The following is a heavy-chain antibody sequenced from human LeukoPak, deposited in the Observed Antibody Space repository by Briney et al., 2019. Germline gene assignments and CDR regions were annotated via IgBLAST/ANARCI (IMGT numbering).Heavy chain of an antibody. J-gene: IGHJ6*02. CDR3: AKDIGSGSLYGMDV. CDR1: GFTFSSYW. Sequence: GGSLRLSCAASGFTFSSYWMSWVRQAPGKGLEWVANIKQDGSEKYYVDSVKGRFTISRDNAKNSLYLQMNSLRAEDTALYYCAKDIGSGSLYGMDVWGQGTTVTVSS. D-gene: IGHD5-12*01. V-gene: IGHV3-7*03. CDR2: IKQDGSEK.